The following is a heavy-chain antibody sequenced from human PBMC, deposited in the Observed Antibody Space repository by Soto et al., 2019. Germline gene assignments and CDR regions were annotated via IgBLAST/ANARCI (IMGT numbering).Heavy chain of an antibody. CDR1: GGSFSGYY. J-gene: IGHJ4*02. Sequence: SETLSLTCAAYGGSFSGYYWSWIRQPPGKGLEWIGEINHSGSTNYNPSLKSRVTISVDTSKNQFSLKLSSVTAADTAVYYCARGLKLLWFGEHISQARDYRGQGTLVSGSS. CDR3: ARGLKLLWFGEHISQARDY. V-gene: IGHV4-34*01. D-gene: IGHD3-10*01. CDR2: INHSGST.